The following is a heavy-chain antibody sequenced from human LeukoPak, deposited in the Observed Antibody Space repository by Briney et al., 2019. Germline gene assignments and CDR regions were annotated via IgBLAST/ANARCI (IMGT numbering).Heavy chain of an antibody. J-gene: IGHJ4*02. CDR2: IYYSGST. CDR3: ARDPDYGDYIIRL. V-gene: IGHV4-31*03. CDR1: GGSISSGGYY. Sequence: SETLSLTCTVSGGSISSGGYYWSWIRQHPGKGLEWIGYIYYSGSTYYNPSLKSRVTISVDTSKNQFSLKLSSVTAADTAVYYCARDPDYGDYIIRLWGQGTLVTVSS. D-gene: IGHD4-17*01.